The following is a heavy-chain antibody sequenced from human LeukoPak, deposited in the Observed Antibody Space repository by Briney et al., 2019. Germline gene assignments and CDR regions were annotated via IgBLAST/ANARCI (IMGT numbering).Heavy chain of an antibody. CDR1: GYTFTSYG. CDR2: ISAYNGNT. Sequence: ASVKVSCKASGYTFTSYGINWVRQAPGQGLEWMGWISAYNGNTNYAQKLQGRVTMTTDTSTTTAYMELRSLRSDDTAVYYCARSYGSGAYYYYGMDVWGQGTTVTVSS. V-gene: IGHV1-18*01. J-gene: IGHJ6*02. CDR3: ARSYGSGAYYYYGMDV. D-gene: IGHD3-10*01.